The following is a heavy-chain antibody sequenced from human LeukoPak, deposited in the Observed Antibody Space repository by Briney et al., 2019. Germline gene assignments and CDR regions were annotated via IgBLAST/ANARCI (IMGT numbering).Heavy chain of an antibody. CDR2: INPSGGST. J-gene: IGHJ4*02. V-gene: IGHV1-46*01. CDR1: GYTFTSYY. D-gene: IGHD3-3*01. CDR3: ARGPQVEWLRRAYYFDY. Sequence: ASVKVSCKASGYTFTSYYMHWVRQAPGQGLEWMGIINPSGGSTSYAQKFQGRVTMTRDTSTSTVYMELSSLRSEGTAVYYCARGPQVEWLRRAYYFDYWGQGTLVTVSS.